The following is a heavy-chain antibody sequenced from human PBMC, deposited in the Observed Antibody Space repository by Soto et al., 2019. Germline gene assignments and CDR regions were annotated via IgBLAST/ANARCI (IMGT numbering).Heavy chain of an antibody. CDR1: GGTFSSYA. Sequence: QVQLVQSGAEVKKPGSSVKVSCKASGGTFSSYAISWVRQAPGQGLEWMGGIIPIFGTANYAQKFQGRVTITADKSTSTAYMDLSSLRSEDTAVYYCARAVDIVVVPAYYCDYWGQGTLVTVSS. J-gene: IGHJ4*02. CDR3: ARAVDIVVVPAYYCDY. CDR2: IIPIFGTA. D-gene: IGHD2-2*01. V-gene: IGHV1-69*06.